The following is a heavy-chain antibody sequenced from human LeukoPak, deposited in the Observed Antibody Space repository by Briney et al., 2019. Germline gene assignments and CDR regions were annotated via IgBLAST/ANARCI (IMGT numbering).Heavy chain of an antibody. CDR3: ARSRSVYYYYDYMDV. J-gene: IGHJ6*03. CDR1: GGSISSGSYY. V-gene: IGHV4-61*02. Sequence: SETLSLTCTVSGGSISSGSYYWSWIRQPAGKGLEWIGRIYTSGSTNYNPSLKSRVTSSVDTSKNQFSLKLSSVTAADTAVYYRARSRSVYYYYDYMDVWGKGTTVTVSS. CDR2: IYTSGST.